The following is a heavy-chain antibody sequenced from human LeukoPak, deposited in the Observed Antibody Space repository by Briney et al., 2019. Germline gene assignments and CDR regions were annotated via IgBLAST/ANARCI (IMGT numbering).Heavy chain of an antibody. CDR1: GFTFSSYS. D-gene: IGHD5-24*01. V-gene: IGHV3-21*01. Sequence: GGSLRLSCAASGFTFSSYSMNWVRQAPGKGLEWVSSISSSSSYIYYADSVKGRFTISRDNAKNSLYLQMNSLRAEDTAVYYCARDSGRWLQLGPFDYWGQGTLVTVSS. J-gene: IGHJ4*02. CDR3: ARDSGRWLQLGPFDY. CDR2: ISSSSSYI.